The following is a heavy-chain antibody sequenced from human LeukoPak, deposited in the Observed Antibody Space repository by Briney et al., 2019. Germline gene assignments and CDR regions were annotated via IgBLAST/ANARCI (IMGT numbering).Heavy chain of an antibody. D-gene: IGHD6-19*01. CDR3: ARDTDGYSSGWYFDC. CDR2: ISVYNGNT. Sequence: GASVKVSCKASGYTFKTYGISWVRQAPGQGLERMGWISVYNGNTNYAQKLQGRVTMTTDTSTSTAYMELRSLRSDDTAVYYCARDTDGYSSGWYFDCWGQGTLVTVSS. V-gene: IGHV1-18*01. J-gene: IGHJ4*02. CDR1: GYTFKTYG.